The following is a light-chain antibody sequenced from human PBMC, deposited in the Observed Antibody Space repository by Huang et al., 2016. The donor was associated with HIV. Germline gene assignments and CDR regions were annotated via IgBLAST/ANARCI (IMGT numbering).Light chain of an antibody. CDR3: QEYNNWPPYA. J-gene: IGKJ2*01. Sequence: ETLMTQSPATLSVSPGERATLSCRASHSIKTNLAWYQPKPGQAPRLLIYGASTRATDIPDRFSGSGSETDFTLTISSLQSEDFAIYYCQEYNNWPPYAFGQGTKLEIK. V-gene: IGKV3-15*01. CDR2: GAS. CDR1: HSIKTN.